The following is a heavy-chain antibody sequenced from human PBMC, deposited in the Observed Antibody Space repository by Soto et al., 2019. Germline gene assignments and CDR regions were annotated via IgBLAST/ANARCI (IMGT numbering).Heavy chain of an antibody. CDR3: ARVGRGYDFWSGYPDPYYFDY. V-gene: IGHV4-34*01. Sequence: SETLSLTCAVYGGSFSGYYWSWIRQPPGKGLEWIGEINHSGSTNYNPSLKSRVTISVDTSKNQFSLKLSSVTAADTAVYYCARVGRGYDFWSGYPDPYYFDYWGQGTLVTVSS. J-gene: IGHJ4*02. CDR1: GGSFSGYY. CDR2: INHSGST. D-gene: IGHD3-3*01.